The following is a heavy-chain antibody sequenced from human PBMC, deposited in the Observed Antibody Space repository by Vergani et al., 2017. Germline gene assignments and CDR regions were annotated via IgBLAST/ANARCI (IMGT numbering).Heavy chain of an antibody. V-gene: IGHV5-51*03. CDR1: GYSFTSYW. J-gene: IGHJ4*02. CDR2: IYPGDSDT. D-gene: IGHD3-22*01. CDR3: AKGGDYYDAYFDY. Sequence: EVQLVQSGAEVKKPGESLKISCKGSGYSFTSYWIGWVRQMPGKGLEWMGIIYPGDSDTRYSPSFQGQVTISADKSKNTLYLQMNSLRAEDTAVYYCAKGGDYYDAYFDYWGQGTLVTVSS.